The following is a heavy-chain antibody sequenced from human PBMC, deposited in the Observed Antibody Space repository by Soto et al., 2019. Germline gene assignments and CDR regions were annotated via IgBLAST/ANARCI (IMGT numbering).Heavy chain of an antibody. Sequence: QVQLVQSGAEVKKPGSSVKVSCKASGGTFSSYTISWVRQAPGQGLEWMGRIIPILGIANYAQKFQGRVTITADKSTSTAYMELSSLRSEDTAVYYCASRSRMMATKRSAFDIWGQGTMVTVSS. CDR3: ASRSRMMATKRSAFDI. V-gene: IGHV1-69*02. D-gene: IGHD5-12*01. CDR2: IIPILGIA. CDR1: GGTFSSYT. J-gene: IGHJ3*02.